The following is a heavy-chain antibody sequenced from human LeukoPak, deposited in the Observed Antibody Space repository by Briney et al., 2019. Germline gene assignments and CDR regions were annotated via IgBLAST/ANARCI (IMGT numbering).Heavy chain of an antibody. Sequence: ASVKVSCKVSGYTLTELSMHWVRQAPGKGLEWMGGFDPEDGETIYAQKFQGRVTMTEDTSTDTAYMELSSLRSEDAAVYYCATGPYCSSTRCYDGDYWGQGTLVTVSS. J-gene: IGHJ4*02. V-gene: IGHV1-24*01. CDR1: GYTLTELS. CDR2: FDPEDGET. CDR3: ATGPYCSSTRCYDGDY. D-gene: IGHD2-2*01.